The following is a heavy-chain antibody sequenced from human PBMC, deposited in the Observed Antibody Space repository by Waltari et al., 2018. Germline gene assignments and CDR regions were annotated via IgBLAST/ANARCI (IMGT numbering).Heavy chain of an antibody. CDR2: ISSSSSYI. CDR1: GGSFSDYY. Sequence: QVQLQQWGAGLLKTSETLSLTCAVYGGSFSDYYWSWIRQAPGKGLEWVSSISSSSSYIYYADSVKGRFTISRDNAKNSLYLQMNSLRAEDTAVYYCARDPDYEISAGWFDPWGQGTLVTVSS. V-gene: IGHV3-11*06. CDR3: ARDPDYEISAGWFDP. D-gene: IGHD3-22*01. J-gene: IGHJ5*02.